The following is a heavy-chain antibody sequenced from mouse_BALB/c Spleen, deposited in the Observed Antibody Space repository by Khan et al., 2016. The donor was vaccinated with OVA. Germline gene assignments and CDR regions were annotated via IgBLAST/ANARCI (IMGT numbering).Heavy chain of an antibody. CDR2: ISYSGST. J-gene: IGHJ4*01. Sequence: EVQLQESGPGLVKPSQSLSLTCTVTGYSITSDYAWNWIRQFPGNKLEWMGYISYSGSTSYNPSLKSRISITRATSKNQFFLQLNSVTTEDTATYYLARRGDGYYGAMDYWDQGTSVTVAA. D-gene: IGHD2-3*01. CDR1: GYSITSDYA. CDR3: ARRGDGYYGAMDY. V-gene: IGHV3-2*02.